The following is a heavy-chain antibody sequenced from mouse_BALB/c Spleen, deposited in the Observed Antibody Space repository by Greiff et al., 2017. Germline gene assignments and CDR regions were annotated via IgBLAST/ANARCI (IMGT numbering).Heavy chain of an antibody. Sequence: EVKLMESGGGLVQPGGSLKLSCAASGFTFSSYGMSWVRQTPDKRLELVATINSNGGSTYYPDSVKGRFTISRDNAKNTLYLQMSSLKSEDTAMYYCARGGDYYGSREAMDYWGQGTSVTVSS. CDR1: GFTFSSYG. D-gene: IGHD1-1*01. CDR3: ARGGDYYGSREAMDY. J-gene: IGHJ4*01. CDR2: INSNGGST. V-gene: IGHV5-6-3*01.